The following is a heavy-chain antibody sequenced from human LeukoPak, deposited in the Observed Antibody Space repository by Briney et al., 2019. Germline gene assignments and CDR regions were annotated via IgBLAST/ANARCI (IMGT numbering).Heavy chain of an antibody. CDR2: INPSGGST. V-gene: IGHV1-46*01. D-gene: IGHD3-22*01. CDR3: ARGSYDTSGYYSY. J-gene: IGHJ4*02. CDR1: GYTFTGYY. Sequence: ASVKVSCKASGYTFTGYYIHWVRQAPGQGLEWMGIINPSGGSTSYTQKFQGRVTLTRDTSTSTVYMELSSLTSEDTAVYHCARGSYDTSGYYSYWGQGTLVTVSS.